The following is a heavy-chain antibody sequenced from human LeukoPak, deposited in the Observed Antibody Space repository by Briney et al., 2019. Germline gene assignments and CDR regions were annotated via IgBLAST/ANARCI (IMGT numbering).Heavy chain of an antibody. J-gene: IGHJ3*02. CDR1: GYSFTSYC. CDR3: ARPLSSGWYSNAFDI. Sequence: GESLNSSSKGSGYSFTSYCIGWVRQIPGKGREWSGMIYPADSAHTPSPYFQGPATISADTYISTPYLQWRSLKASDTAMYYCARPLSSGWYSNAFDIWGQGTMVTVSS. D-gene: IGHD6-19*01. V-gene: IGHV5-51*01. CDR2: IYPADSAH.